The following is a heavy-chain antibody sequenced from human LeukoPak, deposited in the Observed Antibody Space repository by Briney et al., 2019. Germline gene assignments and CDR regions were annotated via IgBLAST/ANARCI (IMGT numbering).Heavy chain of an antibody. V-gene: IGHV4-39*01. J-gene: IGHJ4*02. Sequence: SETLSLTCTVSGGSISSSSYYWGWIRQPPGKGLEWIGSIYYSGSTYYNPSLKSRVTISVDTSKNQFSLKLSSVTAADTAVYYCARKYSVSYRPIDYWGQGTLVTVSS. CDR1: GGSISSSSYY. CDR2: IYYSGST. CDR3: ARKYSVSYRPIDY. D-gene: IGHD1-26*01.